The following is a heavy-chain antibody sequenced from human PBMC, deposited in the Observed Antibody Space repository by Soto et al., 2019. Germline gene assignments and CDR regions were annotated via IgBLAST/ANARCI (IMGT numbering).Heavy chain of an antibody. CDR1: GYTFTRHY. CDR3: ARASGWHSSKLDYFDY. J-gene: IGHJ4*02. CDR2: INPSGGDT. Sequence: QVQLVQSGAEVKKPGASVRVSCKASGYTFTRHYMHWVRQAPGQGLEWVGIINPSGGDTTYTQRLQGRVTMTRDTSTSTVYMELSSLRYEDTAVYYCARASGWHSSKLDYFDYWGQGTLVIVSS. V-gene: IGHV1-46*01. D-gene: IGHD6-19*01.